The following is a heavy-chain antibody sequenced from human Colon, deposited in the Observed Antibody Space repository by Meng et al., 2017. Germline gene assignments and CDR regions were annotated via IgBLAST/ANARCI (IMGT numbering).Heavy chain of an antibody. CDR1: GFTFNTYA. J-gene: IGHJ4*02. CDR3: AKGTSTDGEIEFDF. V-gene: IGHV3-23*01. Sequence: GESLKISCAASGFTFNTYAMTWVRQAPGKGLEWVSAISGRGDRTDYADSVKGRFTISGDKSKNTLYLKMNSLRDDDTAVYYCAKGTSTDGEIEFDFWGQGTLVTVSS. CDR2: ISGRGDRT. D-gene: IGHD4-17*01.